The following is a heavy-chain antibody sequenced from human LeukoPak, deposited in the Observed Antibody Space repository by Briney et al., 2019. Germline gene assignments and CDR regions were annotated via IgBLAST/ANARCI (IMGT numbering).Heavy chain of an antibody. CDR3: ARVDGYSSSWYSYYYYYYMDV. CDR1: GGSISSYY. CDR2: IYTSGST. J-gene: IGHJ6*03. D-gene: IGHD6-13*01. V-gene: IGHV4-4*07. Sequence: SETLSLTCTVSGGSISSYYWSWIRQPAGKGLEWIGRIYTSGSTNYNPSLKSRVTMSVDTSKNQFSLKLSSVTAADTAVYYCARVDGYSSSWYSYYYYYYMDVWGKGTTVTVSS.